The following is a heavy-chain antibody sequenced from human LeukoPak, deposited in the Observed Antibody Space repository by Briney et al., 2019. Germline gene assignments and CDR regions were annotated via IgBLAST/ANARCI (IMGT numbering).Heavy chain of an antibody. CDR2: INHSGST. CDR1: GGSFSGYY. D-gene: IGHD2-2*03. Sequence: SETLSLTCAVYGGSFSGYYWSWIRQPPGKGLEWIGEINHSGSTNYNPSLKSRVTISVDTSKNQFSLKLSSVTAADTAVYYCARGIWIFRRYWFDPWGQGTLVTVSS. CDR3: ARGIWIFRRYWFDP. J-gene: IGHJ5*02. V-gene: IGHV4-34*01.